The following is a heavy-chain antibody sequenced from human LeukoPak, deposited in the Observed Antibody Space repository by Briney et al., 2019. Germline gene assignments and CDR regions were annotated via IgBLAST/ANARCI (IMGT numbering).Heavy chain of an antibody. D-gene: IGHD6-19*01. CDR3: AIVAVAGTLDY. V-gene: IGHV4-4*02. J-gene: IGHJ4*02. Sequence: SETLSLTCALYAGSITSSNWWSWVRQPPGRRLEWIWEIFLSGSTNYTPSLKSRVTISVDKSKNQFSLKRSSVTAADTAVDYCAIVAVAGTLDYWGRGTLVSVSS. CDR1: AGSITSSNW. CDR2: IFLSGST.